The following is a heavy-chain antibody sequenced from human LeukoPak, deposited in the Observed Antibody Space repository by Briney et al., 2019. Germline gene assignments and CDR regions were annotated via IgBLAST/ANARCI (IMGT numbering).Heavy chain of an antibody. CDR1: GGSISSYY. V-gene: IGHV4-59*01. CDR3: AKGQQWLQTDY. CDR2: IYYSGST. Sequence: RPSETLSLTCTVSGGSISSYYWSWIRQPPGKELEWIGYIYYSGSTNYNPSLKSRVTISVDTSKNQFSLKLSSVTAADTAVYYCAKGQQWLQTDYWGQGTLVTVSS. J-gene: IGHJ4*02. D-gene: IGHD6-19*01.